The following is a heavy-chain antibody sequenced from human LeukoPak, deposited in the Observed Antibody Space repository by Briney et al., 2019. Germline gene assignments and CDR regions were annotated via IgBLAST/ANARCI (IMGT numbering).Heavy chain of an antibody. CDR3: ARGAYGGHRFFDS. D-gene: IGHD4-23*01. CDR2: IYYSGDA. Sequence: SETLSLTCTVSNDSMSSDYWTWIQQPPGKGLEWIGYIYYSGDAKHNPSLTSRVTISLDMSRNQFSLRLTSVTAADTAVYYCARGAYGGHRFFDSWGQGTLVFVSS. CDR1: NDSMSSDY. V-gene: IGHV4-59*01. J-gene: IGHJ4*02.